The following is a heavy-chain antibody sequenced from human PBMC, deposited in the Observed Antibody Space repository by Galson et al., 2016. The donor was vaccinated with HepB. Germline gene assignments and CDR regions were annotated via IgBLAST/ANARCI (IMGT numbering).Heavy chain of an antibody. Sequence: SLRLSCAASGFIFSSYNMNWVRQAPGKGLEWVSYIGSRSDNIQYVDFVKGRFTISRDNAKDSLFLQANSLRAEDTAVYYCARCTTPSCVTAGAYAYWGQGTLVTVSA. V-gene: IGHV3-48*01. D-gene: IGHD3-16*01. CDR1: GFIFSSYN. CDR2: IGSRSDNI. CDR3: ARCTTPSCVTAGAYAY. J-gene: IGHJ4*02.